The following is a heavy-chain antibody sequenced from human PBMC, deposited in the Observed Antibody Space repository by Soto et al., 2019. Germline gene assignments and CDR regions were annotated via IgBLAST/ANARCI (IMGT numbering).Heavy chain of an antibody. D-gene: IGHD3-10*01. CDR2: IWSDGSNP. CDR3: ARDIRGGTSATNYYWYFDL. CDR1: GFTFSHYG. V-gene: IGHV3-33*01. Sequence: QVQLVESGGGVVQPGRSLRVSCAASGFTFSHYGMHWVRQAPGQGLEWVAVIWSDGSNPYYADSVKGRFTISRDNSKNTLDLQMDSLRGEDTAVYYCARDIRGGTSATNYYWYFDLWGRGTLVTVSS. J-gene: IGHJ2*01.